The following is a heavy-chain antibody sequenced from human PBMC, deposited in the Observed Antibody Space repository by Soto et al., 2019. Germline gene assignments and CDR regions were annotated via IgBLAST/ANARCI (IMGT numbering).Heavy chain of an antibody. Sequence: QVQLVESGGGVVQPGRSLRLSCAASGFSISRSAMHWVRQAPGKGLEWVAVIAYDGSNRWYADSAKGRFTISRDNSKNTVCLQMSSLRGEDTVVYYCARDLQAGTDNVNWFAPWGQGTLVTVSS. D-gene: IGHD1-1*01. CDR3: ARDLQAGTDNVNWFAP. CDR2: IAYDGSNR. V-gene: IGHV3-30*04. J-gene: IGHJ5*02. CDR1: GFSISRSA.